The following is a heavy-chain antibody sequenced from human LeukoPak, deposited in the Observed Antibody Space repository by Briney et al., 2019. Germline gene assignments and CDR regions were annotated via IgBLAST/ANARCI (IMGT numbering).Heavy chain of an antibody. D-gene: IGHD3-22*01. Sequence: GGSLRLSCAASGFTFSSYGMHWVRQAPGKGLEWVAFIRYDGSNKYYADSVKGRFTISRDNSKNTLYLQMNSLRAEDTAVYYCAKGYYYDSSGPSDYWGQGTLVTVSS. CDR1: GFTFSSYG. V-gene: IGHV3-30*02. CDR2: IRYDGSNK. J-gene: IGHJ4*02. CDR3: AKGYYYDSSGPSDY.